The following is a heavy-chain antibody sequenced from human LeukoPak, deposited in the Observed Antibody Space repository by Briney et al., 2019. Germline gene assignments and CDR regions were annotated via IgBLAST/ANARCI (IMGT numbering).Heavy chain of an antibody. V-gene: IGHV1-3*01. J-gene: IGHJ4*02. CDR2: INAGNGNT. D-gene: IGHD3-16*01. Sequence: ASVKVSCKASGYTFTSYAMHWVRQAPGQRLEWMGWINAGNGNTKYSQKFQGRVTITRDTSASTAYTELSSLRSEDTAVYYCARALSRGLMVSFDYWGQGTLVTVSS. CDR1: GYTFTSYA. CDR3: ARALSRGLMVSFDY.